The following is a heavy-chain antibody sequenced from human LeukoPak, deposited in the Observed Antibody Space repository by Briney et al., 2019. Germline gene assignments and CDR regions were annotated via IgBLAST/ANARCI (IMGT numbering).Heavy chain of an antibody. J-gene: IGHJ3*02. V-gene: IGHV3-7*01. CDR1: GFTFSSYW. D-gene: IGHD2/OR15-2a*01. CDR2: IKQDGSEK. Sequence: PGGSLRLSCAASGFTFSSYWMSWVRQAPGKGLEWVANIKQDGSEKYYVDSVEGRFTISRDNAKNSLYLQMNSLRAEDTAVYYCASVIVTETDAFDIWGQGTMVTVSS. CDR3: ASVIVTETDAFDI.